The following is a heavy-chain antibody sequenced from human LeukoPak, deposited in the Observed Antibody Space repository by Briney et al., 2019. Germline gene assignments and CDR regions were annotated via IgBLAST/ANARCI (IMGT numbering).Heavy chain of an antibody. V-gene: IGHV1-8*03. CDR2: MNPNSGNT. J-gene: IGHJ5*02. D-gene: IGHD3-3*01. Sequence: GASVKVSCKASGYTFTSYDINWVRQATGQGLEWMGWMNPNSGNTGYAQKFQGRVTITRNTSISTAYMELSSLRSEDTAVYYCARGHYDFWSGHGWFDPWGQGTLVTVSS. CDR1: GYTFTSYD. CDR3: ARGHYDFWSGHGWFDP.